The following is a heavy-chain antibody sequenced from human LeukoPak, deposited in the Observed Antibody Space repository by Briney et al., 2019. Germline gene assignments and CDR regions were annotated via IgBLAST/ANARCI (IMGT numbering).Heavy chain of an antibody. CDR1: GDTFSSYA. CDR3: ARTVSGYSYAFDY. CDR2: IIPIFGTA. J-gene: IGHJ4*02. V-gene: IGHV1-69*01. Sequence: GSSVKVSCKASGDTFSSYAISWVRQAPGQGLEWMGGIIPIFGTANYAQKFQGRVTITADESTSTAYMELSSLRSEDTAVYYCARTVSGYSYAFDYWGQGTLVTVSS. D-gene: IGHD5-18*01.